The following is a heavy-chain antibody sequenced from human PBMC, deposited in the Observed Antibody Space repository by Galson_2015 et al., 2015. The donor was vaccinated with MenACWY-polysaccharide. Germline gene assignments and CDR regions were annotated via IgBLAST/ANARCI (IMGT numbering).Heavy chain of an antibody. CDR3: AREGSRIAFHALYI. CDR2: IQNDGSIK. J-gene: IGHJ3*02. Sequence: SLRLSCAASGLSFSGSGMHWVRQAPGKGLEWVAVIQNDGSIKVYVDSVKGRFTISSDNSKNTLYLEMNSLRAEDTAVYYCAREGSRIAFHALYIWGRGTMVTGAS. D-gene: IGHD2-15*01. V-gene: IGHV3-33*01. CDR1: GLSFSGSG.